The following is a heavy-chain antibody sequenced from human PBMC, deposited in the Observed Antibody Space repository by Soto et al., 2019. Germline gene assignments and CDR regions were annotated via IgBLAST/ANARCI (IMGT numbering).Heavy chain of an antibody. D-gene: IGHD2-15*01. V-gene: IGHV3-23*01. CDR1: GFTFSSYA. Sequence: GESLKISCAASGFTFSSYAMSWVRQAPGKGLEWVSAISGSGGSTYYADSVKGRFTISRDNSKNTLYLQMNSLRAEDTAVYYCANIPKYCSGGSCYRGYYYYMDVWGKGTTVTVSS. CDR2: ISGSGGST. J-gene: IGHJ6*03. CDR3: ANIPKYCSGGSCYRGYYYYMDV.